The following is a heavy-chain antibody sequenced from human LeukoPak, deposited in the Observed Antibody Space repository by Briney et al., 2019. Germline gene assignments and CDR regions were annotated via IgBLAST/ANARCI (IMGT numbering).Heavy chain of an antibody. CDR1: GFTFSSYS. V-gene: IGHV3-66*01. CDR3: ARDRTHYYDSSSSQY. J-gene: IGHJ4*02. D-gene: IGHD3-22*01. Sequence: QSGGSLGLSCAASGFTFSSYSMNWVRQAPGKGLEWVSVIYSGGSTYYADSVKGRFTISRDNSKNTLYLQMNSLRAEDTAVYYCARDRTHYYDSSSSQYWGQGTLVTVSS. CDR2: IYSGGST.